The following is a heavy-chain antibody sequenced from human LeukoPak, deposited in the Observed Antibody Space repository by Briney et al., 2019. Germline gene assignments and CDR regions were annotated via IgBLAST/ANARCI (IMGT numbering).Heavy chain of an antibody. Sequence: GGSLRLSCAASGFTVSSNYMSWVRQAPGKGLEWVSAISGSGGSTYYADSVKGRFTISRDNSKNTLYLQMNSLRAEDTAVYYCANSTARYQLLSSWGQGTLVTVSS. D-gene: IGHD2-2*01. CDR1: GFTVSSNY. CDR3: ANSTARYQLLSS. J-gene: IGHJ5*02. V-gene: IGHV3-23*01. CDR2: ISGSGGST.